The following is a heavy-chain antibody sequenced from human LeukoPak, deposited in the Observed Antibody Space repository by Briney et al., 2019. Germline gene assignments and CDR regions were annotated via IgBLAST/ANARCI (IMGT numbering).Heavy chain of an antibody. CDR3: ARGWNSDYFDY. CDR2: ISSSSSYI. V-gene: IGHV3-21*01. CDR1: GFTFSSYS. J-gene: IGHJ4*02. D-gene: IGHD1-1*01. Sequence: PGGSLRLSCAASGFTFSSYSMNWVRQAPGKGLEWVSSISSSSSYIYYADSVKGRFSISRDNAKNSLYLQMNSLRAEDTAVYYCARGWNSDYFDYWGPGTLVTVSS.